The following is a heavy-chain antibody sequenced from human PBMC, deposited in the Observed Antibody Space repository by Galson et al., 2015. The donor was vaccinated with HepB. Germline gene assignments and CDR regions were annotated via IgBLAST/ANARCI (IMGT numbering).Heavy chain of an antibody. D-gene: IGHD3-9*01. CDR1: GGTFSSYT. CDR3: ARDPHYESLTGYNGGMDV. CDR2: IIPILGLA. J-gene: IGHJ6*02. Sequence: SVKVSCKASGGTFSSYTFSWVRQAPGQGPEWMGRIIPILGLANYAQKFQGRVTITADKSTSTAYMELSSLRSEDTAVYYCARDPHYESLTGYNGGMDVWGQGTTVTVSS. V-gene: IGHV1-69*04.